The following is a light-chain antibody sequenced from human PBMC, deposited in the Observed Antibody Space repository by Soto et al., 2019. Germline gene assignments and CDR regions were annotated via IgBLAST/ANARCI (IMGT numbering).Light chain of an antibody. J-gene: IGKJ2*01. CDR3: QQYYSAPPT. Sequence: DIVMTQSPDSLAVSLGERATINCKSSQSVLYSSNNKNYLAWYQQKPGQPPNLLIYWASTRESGVPDRFSGSGSGTDFTLTISSLQAEDVAVYYCQQYYSAPPTFGLGTKLEIK. V-gene: IGKV4-1*01. CDR1: QSVLYSSNNKNY. CDR2: WAS.